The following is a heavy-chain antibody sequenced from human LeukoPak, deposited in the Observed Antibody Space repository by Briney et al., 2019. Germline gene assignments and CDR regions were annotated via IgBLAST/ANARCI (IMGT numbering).Heavy chain of an antibody. CDR2: IHSSGST. J-gene: IGHJ4*02. CDR3: ARIEGDNSLDY. CDR1: GGSISDYY. Sequence: SETLSLTCTVSGGSISDYYWTWIRPPPGKGLEWMAYIHSSGSTNYNPPLKSRVIISVDTSRSQLSLKLSSVTAADTAVYYCARIEGDNSLDYWGQGTLVTVSS. V-gene: IGHV4-59*01. D-gene: IGHD3-16*01.